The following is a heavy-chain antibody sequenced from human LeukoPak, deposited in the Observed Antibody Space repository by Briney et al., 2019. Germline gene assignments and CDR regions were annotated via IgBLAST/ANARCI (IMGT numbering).Heavy chain of an antibody. D-gene: IGHD4-23*01. J-gene: IGHJ4*02. CDR3: ASLGGATTVVKGGSDY. CDR1: GYSISSGYY. V-gene: IGHV4-38-2*02. CDR2: IYHSGST. Sequence: PSETLSLTCTVSGYSISSGYYWGWIRQPPGKGLEWIGSIYHSGSTYYNPSLKSRVTISVDTSKNQFSLKLSSVTAADTAVYYCASLGGATTVVKGGSDYWGQGTLVTVSS.